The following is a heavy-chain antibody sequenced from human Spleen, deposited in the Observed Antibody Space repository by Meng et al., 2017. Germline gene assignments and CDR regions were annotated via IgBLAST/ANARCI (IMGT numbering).Heavy chain of an antibody. D-gene: IGHD3-9*01. V-gene: IGHV3-30*04. J-gene: IGHJ4*02. CDR2: ISYDGSSK. CDR1: GFTFTGFP. Sequence: GESLKISCAASGFTFTGFPMHWVRQAPGKGLEWVAVISYDGSSKYYADSVKVRFTISRDNSKDTLYLQMNSLRPEDTAVYYCVSVRDDILTGSFANPTAAQHWGQGTLVTVSS. CDR3: VSVRDDILTGSFANPTAAQH.